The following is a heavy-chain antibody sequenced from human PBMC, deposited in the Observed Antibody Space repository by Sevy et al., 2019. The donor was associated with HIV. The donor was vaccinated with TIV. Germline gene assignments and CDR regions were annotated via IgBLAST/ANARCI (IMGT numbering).Heavy chain of an antibody. D-gene: IGHD3-3*01. J-gene: IGHJ6*02. V-gene: IGHV1-2*02. CDR1: GYTFTGYY. CDR3: ATLYTYYDFWSGSTLYGMVV. CDR2: INPNSGGT. Sequence: ASVKVSCKASGYTFTGYYMHWVRQAPGQGLEWMGWINPNSGGTNYAQKFQGRVTMTRDTSISTAYMELSRLRSDDTAVYYCATLYTYYDFWSGSTLYGMVVWGQGTTVTVSS.